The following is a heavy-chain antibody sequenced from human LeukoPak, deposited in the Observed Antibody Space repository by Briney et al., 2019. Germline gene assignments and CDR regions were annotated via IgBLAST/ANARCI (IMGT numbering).Heavy chain of an antibody. J-gene: IGHJ3*02. Sequence: PGGSLRLSCAASGFTFSSYGMHWVRQAPGKGLEWVAVIWYDGSNKYYADSVKGRVTISRDNSKNTLYLQMNRLRAEDTAVYYCARDRDGGAAAFDIWGQGTLVTVSS. CDR1: GFTFSSYG. D-gene: IGHD4-23*01. CDR3: ARDRDGGAAAFDI. CDR2: IWYDGSNK. V-gene: IGHV3-33*01.